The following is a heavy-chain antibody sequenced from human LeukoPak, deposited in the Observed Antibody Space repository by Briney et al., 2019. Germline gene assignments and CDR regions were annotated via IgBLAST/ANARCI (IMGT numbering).Heavy chain of an antibody. D-gene: IGHD5-24*01. CDR1: GFSLSTSGMC. J-gene: IGHJ4*02. CDR2: IDWDDDK. Sequence: SGPALVKPTQTLTLTCTFSGFSLSTSGMCVSWIRQPPGKALEWLARIDWDDDKYYSTSLKTRLTISKDTSKNQVVLTMTNMDPVDTATCYCARTRSRRDGYNAFDYWGQGTLVTVSS. V-gene: IGHV2-70*11. CDR3: ARTRSRRDGYNAFDY.